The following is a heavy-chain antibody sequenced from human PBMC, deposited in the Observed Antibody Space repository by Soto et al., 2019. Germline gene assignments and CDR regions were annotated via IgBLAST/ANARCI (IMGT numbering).Heavy chain of an antibody. Sequence: GGSLSLSCAASGITFSSYAMSWVRQAPGKGLEWVSAISGSGGSTYYADSVKGRFTIARDNSKNTLYLQMNSLRAEDTAVYYCAKDYSSGWHADALDIWGKGTLVTVAS. V-gene: IGHV3-23*01. D-gene: IGHD6-19*01. J-gene: IGHJ3*02. CDR3: AKDYSSGWHADALDI. CDR1: GITFSSYA. CDR2: ISGSGGST.